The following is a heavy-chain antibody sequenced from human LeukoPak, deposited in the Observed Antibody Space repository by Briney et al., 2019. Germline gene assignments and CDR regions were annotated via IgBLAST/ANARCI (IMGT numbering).Heavy chain of an antibody. CDR2: INHSGST. CDR1: GGSFSGYY. J-gene: IGHJ4*02. CDR3: AREAIYGSGSYPDY. Sequence: SETLSLTCAVYGGSFSGYYWSWIRQPPGKGLEWIGEINHSGSTNYSPSLKSRVTISVDTSKNQFSLKLSSVTAADTGVYYCAREAIYGSGSYPDYWGQGTLVTVSS. D-gene: IGHD3-10*01. V-gene: IGHV4-34*01.